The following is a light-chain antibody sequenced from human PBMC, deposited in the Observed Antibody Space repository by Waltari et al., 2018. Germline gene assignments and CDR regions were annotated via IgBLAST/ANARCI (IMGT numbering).Light chain of an antibody. J-gene: IGLJ1*01. V-gene: IGLV1-40*01. Sequence: QSVLTQPPSVSGAPGQRVTLSCTGSSSNIGAGYDVHWYQHLPGTAPKLLIPGNSNRPSGVPDRFSGYKSGTSASLAITGLQADDEADYYCQSYDISLSGYVFGTGTKVTVL. CDR3: QSYDISLSGYV. CDR2: GNS. CDR1: SSNIGAGYD.